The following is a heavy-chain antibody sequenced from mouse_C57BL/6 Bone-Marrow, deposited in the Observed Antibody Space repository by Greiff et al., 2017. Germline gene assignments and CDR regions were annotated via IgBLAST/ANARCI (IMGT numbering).Heavy chain of an antibody. CDR3: ARGKRDYLDH. D-gene: IGHD2-1*01. Sequence: QVQLQQPGAELVKPGASVKMSCKASGYTFTSYWITWVKQRPGQGLEWIGVIYPGSGSTNYNEKFKSKATLTVDTSSSTAYMQLSSLTSEDAAVYYCARGKRDYLDHWGQGTTLTVSS. CDR1: GYTFTSYW. CDR2: IYPGSGST. V-gene: IGHV1-55*01. J-gene: IGHJ2*01.